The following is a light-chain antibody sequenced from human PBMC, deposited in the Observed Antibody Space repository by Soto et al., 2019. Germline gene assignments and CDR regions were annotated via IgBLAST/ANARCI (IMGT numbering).Light chain of an antibody. CDR1: QSLSSW. Sequence: DIQMTQSPSTLSASVGDRVTITCRASQSLSSWLAWYQQKPGKAPKLLIYGASSLDSGVPSRFSGSGSGTEVTLTISSLQPDDVATYYCQHYDGYSALTFGGGTKVEIK. CDR2: GAS. CDR3: QHYDGYSALT. V-gene: IGKV1-5*03. J-gene: IGKJ4*01.